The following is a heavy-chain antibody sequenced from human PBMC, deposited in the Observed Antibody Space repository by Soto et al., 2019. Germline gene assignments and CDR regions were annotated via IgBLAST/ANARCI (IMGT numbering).Heavy chain of an antibody. V-gene: IGHV1-58*01. D-gene: IGHD5-12*01. CDR3: ASGIDGDGYNLAVFAY. CDR2: IDVGSANA. CDR1: GFTFSSSA. Sequence: ASVKVSCKTSGFTFSSSAVHWVRQARGHRLQWIGWIDVGSANANYAQMLQERVTISGDMSTSTAYMELSSLRSEDTAVYFCASGIDGDGYNLAVFAYWGQGTLVTVSS. J-gene: IGHJ4*02.